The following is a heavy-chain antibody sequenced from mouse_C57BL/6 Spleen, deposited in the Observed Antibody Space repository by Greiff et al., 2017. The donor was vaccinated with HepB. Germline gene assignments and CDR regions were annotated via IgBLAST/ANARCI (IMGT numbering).Heavy chain of an antibody. CDR3: ARGLTVFWYVDV. D-gene: IGHD4-1*01. V-gene: IGHV1-82*01. J-gene: IGHJ1*03. Sequence: VQLQQSGPELVKPGASVKISCKASGYAFSSSWMNWVKQRPGKGLEWIGRIYPGDGDTNYKGKFKGKATLTADKSSSTAYMQLSSLTSEDSAVYCCARGLTVFWYVDVWGTGTTVTVSS. CDR2: IYPGDGDT. CDR1: GYAFSSSW.